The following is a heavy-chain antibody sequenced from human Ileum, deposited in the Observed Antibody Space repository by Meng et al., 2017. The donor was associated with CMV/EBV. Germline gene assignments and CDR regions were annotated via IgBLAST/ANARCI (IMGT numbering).Heavy chain of an antibody. V-gene: IGHV3-23*01. CDR3: AKGGVYSSSWGDY. CDR1: GFTFNSYA. CDR2: ISGSGGSS. J-gene: IGHJ4*02. D-gene: IGHD6-13*01. Sequence: GESLKISCAASGFTFNSYAMSWVRQAPGKGLEWVSAISGSGGSSYYADSVKGRFTISRDNSKNTLYLQLNTLRAEDTAVYYCAKGGVYSSSWGDYWGQGKLV.